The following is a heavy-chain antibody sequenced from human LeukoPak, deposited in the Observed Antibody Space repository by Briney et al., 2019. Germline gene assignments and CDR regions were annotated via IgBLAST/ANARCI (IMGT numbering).Heavy chain of an antibody. CDR2: MFHGGST. CDR3: ARAFSSGYWFDP. Sequence: SDTLSLTCTVSGGSTTSSSYYWVWIRKPPGEGLEWIVSMFHGGSTYDNPSLKSRVTVSGDTSKNQFSLKLSSVIATDTALYYCARAFSSGYWFDPWGQGTLVTVSS. V-gene: IGHV4-39*01. J-gene: IGHJ5*02. D-gene: IGHD3-22*01. CDR1: GGSTTSSSYY.